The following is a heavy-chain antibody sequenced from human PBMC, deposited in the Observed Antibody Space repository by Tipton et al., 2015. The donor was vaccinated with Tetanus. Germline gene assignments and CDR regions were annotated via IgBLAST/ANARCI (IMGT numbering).Heavy chain of an antibody. V-gene: IGHV4-28*01. Sequence: TLSLTCAVSGYSISRSHWWAWIRQPPGKGLEWIGHIHNSGGTYYNPSLKSRVTVSVDTSKNQFSPTANSVTDVDTAVYYCAGVGIRWYFDIWGSGTLVTVSS. CDR1: GYSISRSHW. D-gene: IGHD2-21*01. J-gene: IGHJ2*01. CDR3: AGVGIRWYFDI. CDR2: IHNSGGT.